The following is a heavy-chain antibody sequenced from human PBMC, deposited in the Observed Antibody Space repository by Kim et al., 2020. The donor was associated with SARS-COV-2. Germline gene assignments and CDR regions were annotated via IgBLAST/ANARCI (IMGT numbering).Heavy chain of an antibody. Sequence: SETLSLTCTVSGGSISSSSYYWGWIRQPPGKGLEWIGSIYYSGSTYYNPSLKSRVTISVDTSKNQFSLKLSSVTAADTAVYYCARRGDGAAAAGTVGDVWGQGTTVTVSS. CDR1: GGSISSSSYY. CDR3: ARRGDGAAAAGTVGDV. D-gene: IGHD6-13*01. V-gene: IGHV4-39*01. J-gene: IGHJ6*02. CDR2: IYYSGST.